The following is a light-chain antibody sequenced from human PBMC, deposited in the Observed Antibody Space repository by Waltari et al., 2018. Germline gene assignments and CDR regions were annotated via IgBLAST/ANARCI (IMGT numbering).Light chain of an antibody. CDR3: QAWDSSTYV. Sequence: SYELTQPPSVSVSPGQTASITCPGDKLGDKYACWYQQKPGQSPGLVIYQDSKRPAGIPERFSGSNSGNTATLTISGTQAMDEADYYCQAWDSSTYVFGTGTKVTVL. CDR2: QDS. J-gene: IGLJ1*01. CDR1: KLGDKY. V-gene: IGLV3-1*01.